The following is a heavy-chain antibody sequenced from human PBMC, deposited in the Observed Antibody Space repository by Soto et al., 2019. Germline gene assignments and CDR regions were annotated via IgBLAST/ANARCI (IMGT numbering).Heavy chain of an antibody. CDR2: ISGSGGST. V-gene: IGHV3-23*01. CDR1: GFTFSSYA. CDR3: AKSKSRTSYRHPASDI. Sequence: GGSLRLSCAASGFTFSSYAMSCVRQAPEKVLEWVSAISGSGGSTYYADSVKGRFTISRDDSKNTLYMQMNSLRAEDTTVSYYAKSKSRTSYRHPASDIWAQGKMVTVSS. J-gene: IGHJ3*02. D-gene: IGHD2-2*01.